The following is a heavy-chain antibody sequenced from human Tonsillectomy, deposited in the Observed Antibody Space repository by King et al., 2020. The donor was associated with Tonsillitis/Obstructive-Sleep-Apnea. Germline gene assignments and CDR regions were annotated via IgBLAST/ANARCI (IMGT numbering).Heavy chain of an antibody. J-gene: IGHJ6*02. V-gene: IGHV5-10-1*03. CDR2: IDPRDSYT. CDR3: ARADYYYGMDV. CDR1: GYSFTSYW. Sequence: VQLVESGAEVKKPGESLRISCQGSGYSFTSYWITWVRQMPGKGLEWMGRIDPRDSYTDYSPSFQGHVTISADKSTSTAYLQWSSLKASDTAMYYCARADYYYGMDVWGQGTTVTVSS.